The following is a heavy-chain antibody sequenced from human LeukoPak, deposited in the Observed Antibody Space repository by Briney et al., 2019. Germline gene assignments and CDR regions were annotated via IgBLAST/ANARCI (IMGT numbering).Heavy chain of an antibody. CDR1: GYTFTGYF. Sequence: ASVKVSCKASGYTFTGYFMHLVRQAPGQGLEWMGRINPNSGDTNYAQNFQGRVTMTRDTSISTAYMELSRLRSDDTAVYYCARGLSSTSNWELDYWGQGTLVTVSS. V-gene: IGHV1-2*06. D-gene: IGHD7-27*01. J-gene: IGHJ4*02. CDR2: INPNSGDT. CDR3: ARGLSSTSNWELDY.